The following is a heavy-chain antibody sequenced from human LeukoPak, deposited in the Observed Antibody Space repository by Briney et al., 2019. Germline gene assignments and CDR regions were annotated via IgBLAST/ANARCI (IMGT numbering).Heavy chain of an antibody. V-gene: IGHV3-23*01. D-gene: IGHD3-16*02. CDR1: GFTFSSYA. J-gene: IGHJ4*02. CDR2: ISGSGGST. CDR3: AKERARPPIVSGVDY. Sequence: GGSLRLSCAASGFTFSSYAMSWVRQAPGKGLEWASAISGSGGSTYYADSVKGRFTISRDNSKNTLYLQMNSLRAEDTAVYYCAKERARPPIVSGVDYWGQGTLVTVSS.